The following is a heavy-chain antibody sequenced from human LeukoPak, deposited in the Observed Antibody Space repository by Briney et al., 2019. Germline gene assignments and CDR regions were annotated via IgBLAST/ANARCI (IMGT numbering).Heavy chain of an antibody. D-gene: IGHD2-21*02. Sequence: GGSLRLSCVVSGFTFSSYYMSWVRQTPGKGLLWVSRINGDGTSATYAGSVKGRFTISRDNAKNTLYLQMNSLRAEDTAVYYCARVAYCGGDCYSLDYYYMDVWGKGTTVTVSS. CDR1: GFTFSSYY. CDR2: INGDGTSA. CDR3: ARVAYCGGDCYSLDYYYMDV. J-gene: IGHJ6*03. V-gene: IGHV3-74*01.